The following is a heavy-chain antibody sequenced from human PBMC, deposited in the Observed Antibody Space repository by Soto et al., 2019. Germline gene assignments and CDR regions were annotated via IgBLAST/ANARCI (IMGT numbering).Heavy chain of an antibody. Sequence: SESLSLTCSVSGGSTSSSYWTWVRPSADKRLQWIGRIRRFTGTTNYNPSLKRRVSLSLHSSGTRLSLSLTSVPAADTAVYFLAKEPHSYGSHDYRSKGTPVTVS. CDR1: GGSTSSSY. CDR3: AKEPHSYGSHDY. V-gene: IGHV4-4*07. D-gene: IGHD5-18*01. J-gene: IGHJ4*02. CDR2: IRRFTGTT.